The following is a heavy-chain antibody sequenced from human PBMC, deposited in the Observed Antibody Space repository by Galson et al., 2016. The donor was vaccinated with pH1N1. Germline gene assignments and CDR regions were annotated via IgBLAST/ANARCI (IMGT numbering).Heavy chain of an antibody. J-gene: IGHJ4*02. CDR3: TREGLRGYLPD. Sequence: SLRLSCAASGFNFDTFPLHWVRQAPGKGLEWVAVISSDGRETHYAESVKGRFTTSRDSSKNTLYLQLSSLRPEDTATYYCTREGLRGYLPDWGQGTLVTVSS. CDR1: GFNFDTFP. D-gene: IGHD5-18*01. V-gene: IGHV3-30*04. CDR2: ISSDGRET.